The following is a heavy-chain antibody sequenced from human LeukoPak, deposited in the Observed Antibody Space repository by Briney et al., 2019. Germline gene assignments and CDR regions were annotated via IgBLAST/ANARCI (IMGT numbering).Heavy chain of an antibody. Sequence: SETLSLTCTVSGGSISSYYWSWIRQPPGKGLEWVGYIYYSGSTNYNPSLKSRVTISVYTSKNQFSLTLSFLSAPATAVYYYARWASSTSPDYWGQGTLVTVSS. D-gene: IGHD2-2*01. CDR1: GGSISSYY. CDR3: ARWASSTSPDY. CDR2: IYYSGST. V-gene: IGHV4-59*01. J-gene: IGHJ4*02.